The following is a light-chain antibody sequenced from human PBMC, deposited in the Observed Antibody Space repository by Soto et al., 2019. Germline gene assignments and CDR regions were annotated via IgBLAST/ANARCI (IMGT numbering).Light chain of an antibody. CDR3: QQYGRLPFT. Sequence: EIVLTQSPGTLSLSPGERGTLSCRASQRVSTGQIAWYKQKPGQAPRLLMYGVSSRAAGIPDRFSGSGSGTDFTLTISSLEPEDFAVYYCQQYGRLPFTFGPGTKVDIK. CDR1: QRVSTGQ. CDR2: GVS. V-gene: IGKV3-20*01. J-gene: IGKJ3*01.